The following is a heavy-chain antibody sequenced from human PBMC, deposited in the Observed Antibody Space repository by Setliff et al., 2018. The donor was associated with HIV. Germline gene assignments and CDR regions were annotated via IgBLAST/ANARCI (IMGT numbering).Heavy chain of an antibody. CDR1: GGSITSGGYY. CDR2: IYYSGST. D-gene: IGHD5-12*01. CDR3: AKSPGFTGYGGSG. V-gene: IGHV4-31*03. J-gene: IGHJ4*02. Sequence: ASETLSLTCSVSGGSITSGGYYWSWIRQHPGKGLEWIGYIYYSGSTYYNPSLKSRVTISLDTSKNQFSLKLNSVTIAATAVYYCAKSPGFTGYGGSGWGQGTLVTVSS.